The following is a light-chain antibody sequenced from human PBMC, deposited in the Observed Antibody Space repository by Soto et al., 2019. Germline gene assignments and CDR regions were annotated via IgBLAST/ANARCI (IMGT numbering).Light chain of an antibody. CDR2: DVT. J-gene: IGLJ1*01. CDR3: SSFTRSRTYV. Sequence: QSALTQPASVSGSPGQSITISCTGTSSDVGGYNFVSWYQQHPGKAPKLMIYDVTSRPSGVSHRFSGSKSDNTASLTISGLQAEDEADYYCSSFTRSRTYVFGTGTKVTVL. CDR1: SSDVGGYNF. V-gene: IGLV2-14*03.